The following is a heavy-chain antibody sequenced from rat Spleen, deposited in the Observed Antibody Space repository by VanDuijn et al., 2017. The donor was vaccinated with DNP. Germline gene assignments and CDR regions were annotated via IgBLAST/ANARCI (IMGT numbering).Heavy chain of an antibody. J-gene: IGHJ2*01. V-gene: IGHV5-25*01. CDR3: ATHDWTS. CDR1: GFAFTNYD. Sequence: EVQLVESGGGLVQPGRSLKLSCAASGFAFTNYDMAWVRQAPTKGLEWVATIGTTGGSRYYRDSVKGRFTVSRDNGKSVLYLQMDRLRSEDTATYYCATHDWTSWGQGVMVTVSS. CDR2: IGTTGGSR.